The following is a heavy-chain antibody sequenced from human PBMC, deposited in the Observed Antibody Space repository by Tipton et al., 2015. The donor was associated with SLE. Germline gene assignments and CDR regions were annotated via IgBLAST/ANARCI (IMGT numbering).Heavy chain of an antibody. CDR2: IYTGETT. D-gene: IGHD2/OR15-2a*01. J-gene: IGHJ4*02. CDR1: GFTFSSYA. V-gene: IGHV3-66*02. Sequence: GSLRLSCAASGFTFSSYAMTWVRQAPGKGLEWVSVIYTGETTDYSESVKGRFTISRDNSKNTLYLQMNSLRAEDTAVYYCASSLLTGIDYWGQGTRVTVSS. CDR3: ASSLLTGIDY.